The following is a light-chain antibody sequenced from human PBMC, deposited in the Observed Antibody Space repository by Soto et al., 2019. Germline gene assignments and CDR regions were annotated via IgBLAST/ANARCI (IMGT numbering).Light chain of an antibody. CDR3: QSYDSSQGVV. J-gene: IGLJ1*01. CDR1: NSNIGSGYH. Sequence: QSVLTQPPSVSGAPGQRVTISCTGSNSNIGSGYHVHWYRQLPGTAPKLLIFNNYNRPSGVPDRFSGSKSDTSASLAITGLQAEDEADYYCQSYDSSQGVVFGTGTKVTVL. V-gene: IGLV1-40*01. CDR2: NNY.